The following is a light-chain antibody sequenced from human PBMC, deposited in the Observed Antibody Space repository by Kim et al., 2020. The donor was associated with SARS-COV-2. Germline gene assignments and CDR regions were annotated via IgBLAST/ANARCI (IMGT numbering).Light chain of an antibody. J-gene: IGKJ5*01. CDR3: QQRSNWPPIT. V-gene: IGKV3-11*01. CDR2: DAS. CDR1: QSVSSY. Sequence: SPGERTTPASRASQSVSSYLAWYQQKPGQAPRLLIYDASNRATGIPARFSSSGSGTDFTLTISSLEPEDFAVYYCQQRSNWPPITFGQGTRLEIK.